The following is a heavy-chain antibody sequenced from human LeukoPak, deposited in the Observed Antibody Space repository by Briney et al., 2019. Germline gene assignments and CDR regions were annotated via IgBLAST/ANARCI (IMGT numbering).Heavy chain of an antibody. Sequence: SETLSLTCTVSGGSISSSSYYWGWIRQPPGKGLEWIGSIYYSGSTYYNPSLKSRVTTSVDTSKNQFSLKLSSVTAADTAVYYCARGVEYGDYYFDYWGQGTLVTVSS. CDR3: ARGVEYGDYYFDY. V-gene: IGHV4-39*07. CDR2: IYYSGST. D-gene: IGHD4-17*01. J-gene: IGHJ4*02. CDR1: GGSISSSSYY.